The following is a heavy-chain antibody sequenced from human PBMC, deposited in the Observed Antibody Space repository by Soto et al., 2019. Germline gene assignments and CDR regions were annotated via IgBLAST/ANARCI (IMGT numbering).Heavy chain of an antibody. V-gene: IGHV4-39*01. D-gene: IGHD3-10*01. Sequence: SETLSLTCTVSGGSISSSSYYWGWIRQPPGKGLEWIGSIYYSGSTYYNPSLKGRVTISVDTSKNQFSLKLSSVTAADTAVYYCARQGYYGSGSYFSYYYYGMDVWGQGTTVTVSS. CDR1: GGSISSSSYY. CDR2: IYYSGST. J-gene: IGHJ6*02. CDR3: ARQGYYGSGSYFSYYYYGMDV.